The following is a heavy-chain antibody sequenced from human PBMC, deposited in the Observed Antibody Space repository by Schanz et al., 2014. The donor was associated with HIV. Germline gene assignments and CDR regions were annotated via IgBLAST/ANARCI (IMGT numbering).Heavy chain of an antibody. Sequence: VQLVESGGGVVQPGRSLRLSCTASGFSFNNYGMHWVRQAPGKGLVWVSRINSDGSSTNYADSVKGRLTISRDNAKNTLYLQMNSLRAEDTAVYYCARERYCTNGVCRVYGMGVWGQGATVTVSS. CDR2: INSDGSST. CDR1: GFSFNNYG. D-gene: IGHD2-8*01. V-gene: IGHV3-74*01. J-gene: IGHJ6*02. CDR3: ARERYCTNGVCRVYGMGV.